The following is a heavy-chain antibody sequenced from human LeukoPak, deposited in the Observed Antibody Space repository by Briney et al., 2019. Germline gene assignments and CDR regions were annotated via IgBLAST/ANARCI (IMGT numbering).Heavy chain of an antibody. Sequence: VASVKVSCKVSGYTLTELAMHWVRQAPGKGLEWMGSFDPEDGETIYAQKFQGRVTMTEDTSTDTAYMELSSLRYEDTAIYYCATLPMNSYYYGMDVWRRGTTDSLPS. V-gene: IGHV1-24*01. J-gene: IGHJ6*02. CDR3: ATLPMNSYYYGMDV. CDR2: FDPEDGET. CDR1: GYTLTELA.